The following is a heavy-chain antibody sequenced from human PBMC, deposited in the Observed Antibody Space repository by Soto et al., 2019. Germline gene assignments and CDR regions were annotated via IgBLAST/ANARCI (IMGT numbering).Heavy chain of an antibody. CDR2: ISSSSSTI. CDR3: ARALLLWFGELSYAFDI. Sequence: EVQLVESGGGLVQPGGSLRLSCAASGFTFSSYSMNWVRQAPGKGLEWVSYISSSSSTIYYADSVKGRLTISRDNAKNSLYLQMNSLRAEDTAVYYCARALLLWFGELSYAFDIWGQGTMVTVSS. J-gene: IGHJ3*02. V-gene: IGHV3-48*01. CDR1: GFTFSSYS. D-gene: IGHD3-10*01.